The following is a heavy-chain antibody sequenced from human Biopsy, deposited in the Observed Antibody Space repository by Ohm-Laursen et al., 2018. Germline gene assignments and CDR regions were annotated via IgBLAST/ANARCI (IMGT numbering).Heavy chain of an antibody. CDR2: IYYSGST. V-gene: IGHV4-59*08. CDR1: GGSISRYY. Sequence: TLSLTCTVSGGSISRYYWSWIRQPPGKGLEWIGYIYYSGSTNYNPSLKSRVTISVDTSKNQFSLRLSSVTAADTAVYYCARHPTRRIQQIDYWGQGTLVTVSS. CDR3: ARHPTRRIQQIDY. J-gene: IGHJ4*02. D-gene: IGHD5-18*01.